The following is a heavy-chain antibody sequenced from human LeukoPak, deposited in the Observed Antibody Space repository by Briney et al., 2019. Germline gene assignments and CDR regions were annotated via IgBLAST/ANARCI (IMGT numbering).Heavy chain of an antibody. J-gene: IGHJ6*02. V-gene: IGHV4-39*01. D-gene: IGHD6-19*01. CDR1: GGSISSFY. CDR2: IYYSGST. Sequence: SETLSLTCTVSGGSISSFYWGWIRQPPGKGLEWIGSIYYSGSTYYNPSLKSRVTISVDTSKNQFSLKLSSVTAADTAVYYCARQFYSSGWRTPWDYYYGMDVWGQGTTVTVSS. CDR3: ARQFYSSGWRTPWDYYYGMDV.